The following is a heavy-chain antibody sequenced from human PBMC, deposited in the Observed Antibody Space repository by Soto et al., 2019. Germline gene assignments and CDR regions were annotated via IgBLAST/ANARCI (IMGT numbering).Heavy chain of an antibody. D-gene: IGHD1-26*01. J-gene: IGHJ5*02. CDR2: ISSGSAYI. CDR1: TFSMYS. Sequence: EVQVVESGGGLVHPGGSLRLSCNFTFSMYSMNWVRQAPGKGLEWVASISSGSAYIKYADSVKGRFTISRDNAKNSVSLQMNSLRVDDTAVYFCTRDQGGSYDSWFDPWGLGTLGTVSS. V-gene: IGHV3-21*01. CDR3: TRDQGGSYDSWFDP.